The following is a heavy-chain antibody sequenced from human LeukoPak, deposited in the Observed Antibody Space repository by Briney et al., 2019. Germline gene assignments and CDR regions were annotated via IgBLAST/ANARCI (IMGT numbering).Heavy chain of an antibody. V-gene: IGHV1-8*01. D-gene: IGHD3-3*01. CDR1: GYPFTSYN. J-gene: IGHJ4*02. CDR2: MSPNSGNA. Sequence: ASVKVSCKASGYPFTSYNINWVRQATGQGLEWMGWMSPNSGNAGYSQSFQGRVTMTRDTSISTAYMELSSLISEDTAVYYCARGLPQAVFGMLIKDWGQGTLVTVSS. CDR3: ARGLPQAVFGMLIKD.